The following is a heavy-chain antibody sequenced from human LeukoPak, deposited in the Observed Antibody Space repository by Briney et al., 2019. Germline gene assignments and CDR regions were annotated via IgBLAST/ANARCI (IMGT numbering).Heavy chain of an antibody. Sequence: ASVKVSCKASGYTFTSYYMHWVRQAPGQGPEWMGIINPSGGSTSYAQKFQGRVTMTRDTSTSTVYMELSSLRSEDTAVYYCARDFKVTMVRGVENYYYYMDVWGKGTTVTVSS. D-gene: IGHD3-10*01. V-gene: IGHV1-46*03. J-gene: IGHJ6*03. CDR1: GYTFTSYY. CDR3: ARDFKVTMVRGVENYYYYMDV. CDR2: INPSGGST.